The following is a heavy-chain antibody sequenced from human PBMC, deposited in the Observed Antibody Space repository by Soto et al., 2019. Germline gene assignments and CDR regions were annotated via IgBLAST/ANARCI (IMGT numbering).Heavy chain of an antibody. V-gene: IGHV1-8*01. CDR1: GYTFTSYD. CDR3: ARERNMYGMDV. J-gene: IGHJ6*02. CDR2: MHPNSGNT. Sequence: QVKLVQSGAEVKKPGSSGQVSYKAPGYTFTSYDINWVRQATGQGLEWMGWMHPNSGNTVYAQKYQDRVTMTRNTSIRTPYVERSSLISEDTAVYCFARERNMYGMDVWGQGTTVTV. D-gene: IGHD1-1*01.